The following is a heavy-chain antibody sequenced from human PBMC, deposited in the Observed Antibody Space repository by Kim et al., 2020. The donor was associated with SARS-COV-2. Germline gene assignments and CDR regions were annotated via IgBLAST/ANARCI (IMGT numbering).Heavy chain of an antibody. D-gene: IGHD3-10*01. CDR3: AKKGHLGSGLEYYDY. CDR2: IASGGDYT. Sequence: GGSLRLSCAASGFRFTSYAMGWVRQAPGKGLDWVSSIASGGDYTSYADSVKARFTISRDNSKNTLYLQMNSLRAEDTAVYYCAKKGHLGSGLEYYDYWGQGTVVTVSS. J-gene: IGHJ4*02. V-gene: IGHV3-23*01. CDR1: GFRFTSYA.